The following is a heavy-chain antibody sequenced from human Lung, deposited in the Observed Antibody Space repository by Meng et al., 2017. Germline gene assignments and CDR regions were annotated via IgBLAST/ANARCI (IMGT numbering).Heavy chain of an antibody. J-gene: IGHJ4*02. D-gene: IGHD4-11*01. CDR3: ARGPTTMAHDFDY. CDR2: INQSGST. CDR1: GGSFSDYY. V-gene: IGHV4-34*01. Sequence: QGQLQWWGAGRLKPSETLSLTWVCSGGSFSDYYWSCIRQPPGKGLEWMGEINQSGSTNYNPSLESRATISVDTSQNNLSLKLSSVTAADSAVYYCARGPTTMAHDFDYWGQGTLVTVSS.